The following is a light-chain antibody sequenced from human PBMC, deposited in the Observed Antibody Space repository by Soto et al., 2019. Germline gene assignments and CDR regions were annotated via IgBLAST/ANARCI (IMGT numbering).Light chain of an antibody. V-gene: IGKV3-15*01. CDR3: QQYNSWLWT. CDR2: GAS. CDR1: QSVSSK. J-gene: IGKJ1*01. Sequence: EIVMTKSPATLSVSAGEGATLSCRASQSVSSKLAWYQQKPGQAPRLLIYGASTRATGIPARFSGSGSGTEFTLIISSLQSEDSAVYYCQQYNSWLWTFGQGTKVDIK.